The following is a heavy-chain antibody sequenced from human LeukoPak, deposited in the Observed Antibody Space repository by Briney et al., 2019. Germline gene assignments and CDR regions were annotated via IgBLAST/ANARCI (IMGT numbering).Heavy chain of an antibody. Sequence: PSETLSLTCAVSGYSISSGYYWGWIRQPPGKGLEWIGSIYHSGSTYYNPSLKSRVTISVDTSKNQFSLKLSSVTAADTAVYYCARVEYSSGWYPLDYWGQGTLVTVSS. CDR2: IYHSGST. V-gene: IGHV4-38-2*01. D-gene: IGHD6-19*01. CDR1: GYSISSGYY. J-gene: IGHJ4*02. CDR3: ARVEYSSGWYPLDY.